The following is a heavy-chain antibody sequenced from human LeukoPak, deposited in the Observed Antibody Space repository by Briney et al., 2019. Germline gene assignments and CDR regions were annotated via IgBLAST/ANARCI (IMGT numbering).Heavy chain of an antibody. CDR2: IKQDESKT. CDR1: GFTFSNYW. D-gene: IGHD2-2*01. CDR3: ARESGYIVVVPAAPNWFDP. Sequence: GGSLRLSCAASGFTFSNYWMSWVRQAPGKGPEWVANIKQDESKTYYVDSVKGRFTISRDNAKNSLFLQMNSLRAEDTAVYYCARESGYIVVVPAAPNWFDPWGQGTLVTVSS. J-gene: IGHJ5*02. V-gene: IGHV3-7*01.